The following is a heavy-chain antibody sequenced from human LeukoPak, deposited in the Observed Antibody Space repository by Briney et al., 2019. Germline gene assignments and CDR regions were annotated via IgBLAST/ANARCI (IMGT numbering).Heavy chain of an antibody. CDR2: MNPDTGNT. Sequence: ASVKVSCKASGYTFTNYDINWVRQATGQGLEWLGWMNPDTGNTGSAQKFQGRVTMTRNTSISTAYMELSSLRSDDTAVYYCARGYCSSTSCFVWGWFDPWGQGTLVTVSS. J-gene: IGHJ5*02. CDR3: ARGYCSSTSCFVWGWFDP. V-gene: IGHV1-8*01. D-gene: IGHD2-2*01. CDR1: GYTFTNYD.